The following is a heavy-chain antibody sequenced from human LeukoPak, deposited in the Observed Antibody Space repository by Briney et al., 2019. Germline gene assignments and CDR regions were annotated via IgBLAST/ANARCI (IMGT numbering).Heavy chain of an antibody. CDR1: GYTFTSYA. CDR3: AREDDYGGNSELVLDYYGMDV. J-gene: IGHJ6*02. CDR2: IIPIFGTA. D-gene: IGHD4-23*01. Sequence: SVKVSCKASGYTFTSYAISWVRQAPGQGLEWMGGIIPIFGTANYAQKFQGRVTITADESTSTAYMELSSLRSEDTAVYYCAREDDYGGNSELVLDYYGMDVWGQGTTVTVSS. V-gene: IGHV1-69*13.